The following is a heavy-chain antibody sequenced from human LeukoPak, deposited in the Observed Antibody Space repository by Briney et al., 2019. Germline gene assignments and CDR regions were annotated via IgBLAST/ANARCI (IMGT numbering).Heavy chain of an antibody. Sequence: SETLSLTCTVSGDSVTSGTFYWAWLRQPPGKGLEWIATVYYTGSTYYNPSLKSRVTISMDTSKNQFSLDLRSVVAADTAVYYCARHSGSGSLSRPFDPWGQGTLVTVSS. CDR1: GDSVTSGTFY. CDR2: VYYTGST. V-gene: IGHV4-39*01. CDR3: ARHSGSGSLSRPFDP. J-gene: IGHJ5*02. D-gene: IGHD3-10*01.